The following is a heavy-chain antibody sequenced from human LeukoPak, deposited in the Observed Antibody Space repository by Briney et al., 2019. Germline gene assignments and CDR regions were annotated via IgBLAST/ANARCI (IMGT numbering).Heavy chain of an antibody. V-gene: IGHV1-46*03. Sequence: GASVKVPCKASGYTFTSYYMHWVRQAPGQGLEWMGIINPSGGSTSYAQKFQGRVTMTRDTSTSTVYMELSSLRSEDTAVYYCARVDSAMASGDAFDIWGQGTMVTASS. CDR3: ARVDSAMASGDAFDI. CDR1: GYTFTSYY. D-gene: IGHD5-18*01. CDR2: INPSGGST. J-gene: IGHJ3*02.